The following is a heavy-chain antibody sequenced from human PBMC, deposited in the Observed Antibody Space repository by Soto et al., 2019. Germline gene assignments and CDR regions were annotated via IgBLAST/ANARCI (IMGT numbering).Heavy chain of an antibody. CDR3: ARVFRPLYYYDRSGYYDY. V-gene: IGHV1-69*01. CDR1: GGTFSSYA. D-gene: IGHD3-22*01. J-gene: IGHJ4*02. Sequence: QVQLVQSGAEVKKPGSSVKVSCKASGGTFSSYAISWVRQAPGQGLEWMGGIIPIFGTANYAQKFQGRVTITADESTSPAYMELSSLRSEDSAVYYCARVFRPLYYYDRSGYYDYWGQGTLVTVSS. CDR2: IIPIFGTA.